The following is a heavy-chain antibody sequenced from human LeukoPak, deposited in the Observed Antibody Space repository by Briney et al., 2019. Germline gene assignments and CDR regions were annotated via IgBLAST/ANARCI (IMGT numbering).Heavy chain of an antibody. D-gene: IGHD1-26*01. CDR1: GYTFTSYD. J-gene: IGHJ5*02. Sequence: ASVKVSCKASGYTFTSYDINWVRQATGQGLEWMGCMNPNSGNAGYAQKFQRRVTMTRKTSISTAYMELSSLRSEDTAVYYCARGIRRWELLRFVFWFDPWGQGTLVTVSS. CDR3: ARGIRRWELLRFVFWFDP. CDR2: MNPNSGNA. V-gene: IGHV1-8*01.